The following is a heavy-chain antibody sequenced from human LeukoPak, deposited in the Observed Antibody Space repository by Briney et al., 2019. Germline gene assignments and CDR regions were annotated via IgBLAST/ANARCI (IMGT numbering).Heavy chain of an antibody. CDR3: ARDAPDGYYFDY. V-gene: IGHV4-61*02. CDR1: GGSISSGSYY. Sequence: SETLSLTCTVSGGSISSGSYYWSWIRQPAGKGLEWIGRIYTSGSTNYNPSLKSRVTISVDTSKNQFSLKLSSVTAADTAVYYCARDAPDGYYFDYWGQGTLVTVSS. J-gene: IGHJ4*02. CDR2: IYTSGST.